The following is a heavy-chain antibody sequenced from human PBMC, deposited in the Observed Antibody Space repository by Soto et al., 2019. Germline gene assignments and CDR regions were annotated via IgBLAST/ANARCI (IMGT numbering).Heavy chain of an antibody. V-gene: IGHV4-61*01. J-gene: IGHJ4*02. CDR2: IYYSGST. D-gene: IGHD3-9*01. Sequence: SETLSLTCTVSGGPLSSGSYYWSWIRQSPGQGLEWIGYIYYSGSTYYNPSLKSRVTISVDTSKNQFSLKLSSVTAADTAVYYCARATSELRYFDWLSNYFDYWGQGTRVTVSS. CDR1: GGPLSSGSYY. CDR3: ARATSELRYFDWLSNYFDY.